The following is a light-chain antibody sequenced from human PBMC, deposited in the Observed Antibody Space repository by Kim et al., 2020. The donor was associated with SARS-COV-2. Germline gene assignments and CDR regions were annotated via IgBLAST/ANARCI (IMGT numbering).Light chain of an antibody. CDR3: ASWDDSLSGWV. CDR1: SSDIGSNT. Sequence: QSVLTQPPSASGTPGQRVTISCSGSSSDIGSNTVTWYQQFPGTTPKLLIYSNVQRPSGVPDRFSGSKSGTSASLAISGLQSEDEADYYCASWDDSLSGWVFGGGTQLTVL. V-gene: IGLV1-44*01. CDR2: SNV. J-gene: IGLJ3*02.